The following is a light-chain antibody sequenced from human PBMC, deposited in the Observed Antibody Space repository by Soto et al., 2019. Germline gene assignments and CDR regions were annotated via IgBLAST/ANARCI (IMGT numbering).Light chain of an antibody. V-gene: IGKV4-1*01. CDR2: WES. CDR3: QEDYSDSYT. Sequence: DIVMTQSPDSLAVSLGERATINCKSSQSVLSSSNNKDYLAWYQQKTGQPPKLLISWESTREYGVPDRLSGSGSGTDFTLTISGPQAEDVAVYYCQEDYSDSYTVGHGTKLESK. CDR1: QSVLSSSNNKDY. J-gene: IGKJ2*01.